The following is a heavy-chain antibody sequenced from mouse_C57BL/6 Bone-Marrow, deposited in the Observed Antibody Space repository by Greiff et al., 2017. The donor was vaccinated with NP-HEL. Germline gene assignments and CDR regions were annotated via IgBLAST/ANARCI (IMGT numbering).Heavy chain of an antibody. V-gene: IGHV5-15*01. CDR2: ISNLAYSI. D-gene: IGHD1-1*01. J-gene: IGHJ2*01. Sequence: EVKLMESGGGLVQPGGSLKLSCAASGFTFSDYGMAWVRQAPRKGPEWVAFISNLAYSIYYADTVTGRFTISRENAKNTLYLEMSSLRSEDTAMYYCARQSTVVDYFDYWGQGTTLTVSS. CDR3: ARQSTVVDYFDY. CDR1: GFTFSDYG.